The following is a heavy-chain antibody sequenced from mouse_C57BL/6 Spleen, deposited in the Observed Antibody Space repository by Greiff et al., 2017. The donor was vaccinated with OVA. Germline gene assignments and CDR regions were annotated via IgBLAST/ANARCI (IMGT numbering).Heavy chain of an antibody. V-gene: IGHV1-85*01. CDR1: GYTFTSYD. D-gene: IGHD4-1*01. CDR3: ARSAGTRYFDV. Sequence: VQGVESGPELVKPGASVKLSCKASGYTFTSYDINWVKQRPGQGLEWIGWIYPRDGSTKYNEKFKGKATLTVDTSSSTAYMELHSLTSEDSAVYFCARSAGTRYFDVWGTGTTVTVSS. CDR2: IYPRDGST. J-gene: IGHJ1*03.